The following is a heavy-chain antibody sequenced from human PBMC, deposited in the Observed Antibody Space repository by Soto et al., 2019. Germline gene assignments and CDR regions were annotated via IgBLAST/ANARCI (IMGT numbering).Heavy chain of an antibody. J-gene: IGHJ5*02. CDR2: ISAYNGNT. CDR1: GYTFTSYG. CDR3: ARGAMVRGVIRTYPANWFDP. D-gene: IGHD3-10*01. V-gene: IGHV1-18*01. Sequence: GASVKVSCKASGYTFTSYGISWVRQAPGQGLGWMGWISAYNGNTNYAQKLQGRVTMTTDTSTSTAYMELRSLRSDDTAVYYCARGAMVRGVIRTYPANWFDPWGQGTLVTVSS.